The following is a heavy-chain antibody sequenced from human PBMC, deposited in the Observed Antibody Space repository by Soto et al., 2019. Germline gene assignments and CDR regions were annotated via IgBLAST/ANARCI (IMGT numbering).Heavy chain of an antibody. CDR2: MNPNSGNT. Sequence: QVQLGQSGAEVKKPGASVKVSCKASGYTFTSYDINWVRQATGQGLEWMGWMNPNSGNTGYAQKIQGRVTLTMHSSISTAYMELSSLRSEDTAVYYCACGTRWIRLSLAYWGQGTLVTVSS. J-gene: IGHJ4*02. D-gene: IGHD5-12*01. CDR1: GYTFTSYD. V-gene: IGHV1-8*01. CDR3: ACGTRWIRLSLAY.